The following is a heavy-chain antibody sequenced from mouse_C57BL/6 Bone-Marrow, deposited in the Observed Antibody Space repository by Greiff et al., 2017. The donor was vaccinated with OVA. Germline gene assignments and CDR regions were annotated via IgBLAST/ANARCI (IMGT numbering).Heavy chain of an antibody. Sequence: EVMLVESGGGLVQPGGSLKLSCAASGFTFSDYYMYWVRQTPEKRLEWVAYISNGGGSTYYPDTVKGRFTISRDNAKNTLYLQMSRLKSEDTAMYYCATTVVWGTGTTVTVSS. CDR2: ISNGGGST. J-gene: IGHJ1*03. CDR1: GFTFSDYY. CDR3: ATTVV. D-gene: IGHD1-1*01. V-gene: IGHV5-12*01.